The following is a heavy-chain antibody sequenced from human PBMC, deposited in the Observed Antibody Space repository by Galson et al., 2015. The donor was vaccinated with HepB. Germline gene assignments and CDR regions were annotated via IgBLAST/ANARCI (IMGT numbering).Heavy chain of an antibody. CDR1: GISFDSYA. CDR2: ISYDGGTT. CDR3: AYGSGSYFLDN. J-gene: IGHJ4*02. Sequence: SLRLSCATSGISFDSYAMHWVRHAPGKGLEWMAVISYDGGTTFHADSVKGRFTISRDNSGKTLYLQMNSLRSDDTAIYYCAYGSGSYFLDNWGQGTLVTVSS. V-gene: IGHV3-30*14. D-gene: IGHD3-10*01.